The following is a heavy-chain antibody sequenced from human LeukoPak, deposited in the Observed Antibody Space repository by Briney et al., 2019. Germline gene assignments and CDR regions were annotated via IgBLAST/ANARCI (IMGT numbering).Heavy chain of an antibody. V-gene: IGHV1-8*01. CDR1: GCTFTSYD. D-gene: IGHD6-6*01. J-gene: IGHJ4*02. Sequence: ASVKVSCKASGCTFTSYDINWVRQATGQGLERMGWMNPNSGNTGYAQKFQGRVTMTRNTSISTAYMELSSLRSEDTAVYYCAVTYSSSSHFDYWGQGTLVTVSS. CDR3: AVTYSSSSHFDY. CDR2: MNPNSGNT.